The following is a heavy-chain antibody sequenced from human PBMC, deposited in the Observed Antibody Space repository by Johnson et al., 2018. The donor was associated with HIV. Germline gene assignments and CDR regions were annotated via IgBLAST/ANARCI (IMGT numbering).Heavy chain of an antibody. Sequence: VQLVESGGGLVKPGGSLRLSCAVSGFTFNNAWVSWVRQAPGKGLEWVGRIKSKTDGGTTDYAAPVKGRFTFSRDASKNTLFLQMNSLRAEDTAVYYCARGLYYRYERGAFDIWGQGTMVTVSS. V-gene: IGHV3-15*01. CDR3: ARGLYYRYERGAFDI. CDR2: IKSKTDGGTT. CDR1: GFTFNNAW. D-gene: IGHD3-16*02. J-gene: IGHJ3*02.